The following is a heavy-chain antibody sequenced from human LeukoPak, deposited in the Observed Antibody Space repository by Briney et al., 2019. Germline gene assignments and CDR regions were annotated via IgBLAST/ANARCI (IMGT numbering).Heavy chain of an antibody. V-gene: IGHV5-10-1*01. CDR2: IDPSDSYT. CDR3: ARHDDILTGSPDY. Sequence: GESLRISFKGSGYRFTSYWISWVRQMPGKGLGWMGRIDPSDSYTNYSPSFQGHVTISADKSISTAYLQWSSLKASDTAMYYCARHDDILTGSPDYWGQGTLVTVSS. D-gene: IGHD3-9*01. CDR1: GYRFTSYW. J-gene: IGHJ4*02.